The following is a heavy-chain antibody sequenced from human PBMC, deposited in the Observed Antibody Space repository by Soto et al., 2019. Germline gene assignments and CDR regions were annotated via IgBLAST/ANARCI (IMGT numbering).Heavy chain of an antibody. CDR3: AKRATTVPTPGNYFDC. Sequence: EVHLLESGGGLVQPGGSLRLSCAASGFSFSDYSMTWVRQAPGRGLEWVSTLTPAGTTFYADSVKGRFTIFRDNYRNTLSLQMYSLRAEDTARYYCAKRATTVPTPGNYFDCWGQGTLVTVSS. CDR2: LTPAGTT. D-gene: IGHD2-15*01. CDR1: GFSFSDYS. J-gene: IGHJ4*02. V-gene: IGHV3-23*01.